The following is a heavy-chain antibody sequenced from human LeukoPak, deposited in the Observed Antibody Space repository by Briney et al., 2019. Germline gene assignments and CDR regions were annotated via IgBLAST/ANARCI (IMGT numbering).Heavy chain of an antibody. J-gene: IGHJ4*02. CDR2: ISGSGGST. V-gene: IGHV3-23*01. Sequence: SLRLPCAAPGFTFRRYEKNWVRQAPGKGPAWVSAISGSGGSTYYADSVKGRFTISRDNSKNTLYLQMNSLRAEDTAVYYCARRAGGYSHPYDYWGQGILVTVSS. CDR3: ARRAGGYSHPYDY. CDR1: GFTFRRYE. D-gene: IGHD4-23*01.